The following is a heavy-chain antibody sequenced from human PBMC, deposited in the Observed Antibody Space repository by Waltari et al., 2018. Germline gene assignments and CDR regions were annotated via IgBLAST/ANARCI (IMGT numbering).Heavy chain of an antibody. D-gene: IGHD6-19*01. Sequence: QLEESGGGLVKSGGSLRLSCSASGFIFSSWGMNWVRQAPGKGREWIASISSGSTYIFYADAVRGRFTISRDDAKDSLYLKADSLIAEDTGVYYCTRDVYGSGGDYFEPWGQGTLVTVSS. V-gene: IGHV3-21*02. J-gene: IGHJ4*02. CDR2: ISSGSTYI. CDR1: GFIFSSWG. CDR3: TRDVYGSGGDYFEP.